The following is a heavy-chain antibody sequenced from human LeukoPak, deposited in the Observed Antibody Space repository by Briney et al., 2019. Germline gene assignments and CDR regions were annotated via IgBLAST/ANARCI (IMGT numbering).Heavy chain of an antibody. D-gene: IGHD7-27*01. CDR1: GGSVSSSNW. J-gene: IGHJ4*02. Sequence: SETLSLTCGVSGGSVSSSNWWSWVRQPPGKGLEWIGEIYHSGSASYNASLKSRVTMSVDESKNQVSLRLTPVNAADTAVYYCARAAILGKSWYFDYWGQGILVTVSS. CDR2: IYHSGSA. CDR3: ARAAILGKSWYFDY. V-gene: IGHV4-4*02.